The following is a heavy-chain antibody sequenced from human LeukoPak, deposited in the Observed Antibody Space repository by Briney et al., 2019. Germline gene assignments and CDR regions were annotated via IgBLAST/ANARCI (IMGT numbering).Heavy chain of an antibody. V-gene: IGHV4-34*01. D-gene: IGHD6-13*01. CDR3: ASSPAAAGTWYYYMDV. J-gene: IGHJ6*03. CDR2: INHSGST. CDR1: GGSFSGYY. Sequence: SETPSLTCAVYGGSFSGYYWSWIRQPPGKGLEWIGEINHSGSTNYNPSLKSRVTISVDTSKNQFSLKLSSVTAADTAVYYCASSPAAAGTWYYYMDVWGKGTTVTVSS.